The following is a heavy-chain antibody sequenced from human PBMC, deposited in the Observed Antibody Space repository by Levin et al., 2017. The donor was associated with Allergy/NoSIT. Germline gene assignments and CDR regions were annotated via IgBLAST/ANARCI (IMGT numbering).Heavy chain of an antibody. CDR3: ARDTYYYDNKNWSDTFDS. CDR1: GGSIHHYY. D-gene: IGHD3-22*01. J-gene: IGHJ3*02. Sequence: SQTLSLTCPVSGGSIHHYYWSWIRQPPGKGLEWIGYIHDSGNTKCSSPLKSRVTISIDTSKNQFSLKLNSVTAADTAVYYCARDTYYYDNKNWSDTFDSWGQGTMVTVSS. V-gene: IGHV4-59*01. CDR2: IHDSGNT.